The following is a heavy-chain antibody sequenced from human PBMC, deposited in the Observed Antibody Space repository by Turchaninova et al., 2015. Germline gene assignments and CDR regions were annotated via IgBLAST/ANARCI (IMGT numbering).Heavy chain of an antibody. CDR2: IKQSGST. CDR1: GGSFSGYY. V-gene: IGHV4-34*01. CDR3: ARDPATVASRFDY. Sequence: QVQLQQRVAGLLKPSETLSPTCAVHGGSFSGYYWSWIRQPPGKGLEWMGEIKQSGSTNYNPSLKSRVTISVDTSKNQFSLKLSSVTAADTAVYYCARDPATVASRFDYWGQGTLVTVSS. J-gene: IGHJ4*02. D-gene: IGHD4-23*01.